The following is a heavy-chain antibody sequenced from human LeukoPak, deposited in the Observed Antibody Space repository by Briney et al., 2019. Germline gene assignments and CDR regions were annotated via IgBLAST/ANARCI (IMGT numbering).Heavy chain of an antibody. CDR2: IIPIFGTA. Sequence: SVKVSCKASGGTFSSYAISWVRQAPGQGLEWMGGIIPIFGTANYAQKFQGRVTITADESTSTAYMELSSLRSEDTAVYYCARVSIRLSYRGYDLVYWGQGTLVTVSS. J-gene: IGHJ4*02. CDR3: ARVSIRLSYRGYDLVY. D-gene: IGHD5-12*01. V-gene: IGHV1-69*13. CDR1: GGTFSSYA.